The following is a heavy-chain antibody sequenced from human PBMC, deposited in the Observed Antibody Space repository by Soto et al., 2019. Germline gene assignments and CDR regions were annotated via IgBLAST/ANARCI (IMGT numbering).Heavy chain of an antibody. CDR3: ARGIRGKAAAGIYWFDP. Sequence: QVQLVQSGAEVKKPGASVKVSCKASGYTFTSYDINWVRQATGQGLEWMGWMNPNSGNTGYAQKFQGRVNMTRNTSISTAYMELSSLRSEDTAVYYCARGIRGKAAAGIYWFDPWGQGTLVTVSS. V-gene: IGHV1-8*01. D-gene: IGHD6-13*01. J-gene: IGHJ5*02. CDR1: GYTFTSYD. CDR2: MNPNSGNT.